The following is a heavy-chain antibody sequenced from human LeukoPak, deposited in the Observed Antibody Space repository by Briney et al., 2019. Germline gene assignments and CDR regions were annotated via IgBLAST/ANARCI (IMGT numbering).Heavy chain of an antibody. D-gene: IGHD3/OR15-3a*01. V-gene: IGHV4-59*01. CDR2: IYYSGST. Sequence: DPSETLSLTCTVSGGSISSYYWSWIRQPPGKGLEWIGYIYYSGSTNYNPSLKSRVTISVDTSKNQFSLKLSSVTAADTAVYYCARGGGLGYYYYYMDVWGKGTTVTISS. J-gene: IGHJ6*03. CDR1: GGSISSYY. CDR3: ARGGGLGYYYYYMDV.